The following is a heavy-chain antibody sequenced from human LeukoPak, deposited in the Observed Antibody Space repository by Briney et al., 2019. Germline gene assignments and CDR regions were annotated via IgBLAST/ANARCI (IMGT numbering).Heavy chain of an antibody. CDR3: ARVVPSYYDGSGYYFDY. Sequence: SQTLSLTCTVSGSSIGSGNYYWSWIRQHPGQGLEWIGYIYHSGSAYYNPPLKSRLTMSVDPSKNQFSLKLSSVTAADTAVYYCARVVPSYYDGSGYYFDYWGQGARVTVSS. J-gene: IGHJ4*02. V-gene: IGHV4-31*03. CDR2: IYHSGSA. CDR1: GSSIGSGNYY. D-gene: IGHD3-22*01.